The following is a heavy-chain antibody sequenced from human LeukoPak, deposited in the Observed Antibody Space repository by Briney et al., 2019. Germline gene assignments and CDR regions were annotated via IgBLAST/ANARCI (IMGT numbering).Heavy chain of an antibody. Sequence: GSLRLSFAASGFTFSTYAMSWLRQAPGKGLGWVSALNYNGGNTYYADSVKGRFTLSRDNSKNMLYLQMNSLRAEDTAIYYCAQISVDTSRNRWADFDSWGQGILVTVSS. V-gene: IGHV3-23*01. D-gene: IGHD5-18*01. CDR2: LNYNGGNT. CDR1: GFTFSTYA. CDR3: AQISVDTSRNRWADFDS. J-gene: IGHJ4*02.